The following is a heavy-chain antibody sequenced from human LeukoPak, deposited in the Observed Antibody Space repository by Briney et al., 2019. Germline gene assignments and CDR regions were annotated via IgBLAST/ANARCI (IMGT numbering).Heavy chain of an antibody. Sequence: GGSLRLSCAASGFTFSSYSMNWVRQAPGKGLEWVSYISSSSTIYYADSVKGRFTISRDNAKNSLYLQMNSLRAGDTAVYYCARDSIAAAGTKDYWGQGTLVTVSS. D-gene: IGHD6-13*01. CDR1: GFTFSSYS. CDR3: ARDSIAAAGTKDY. V-gene: IGHV3-48*04. J-gene: IGHJ4*02. CDR2: ISSSSTI.